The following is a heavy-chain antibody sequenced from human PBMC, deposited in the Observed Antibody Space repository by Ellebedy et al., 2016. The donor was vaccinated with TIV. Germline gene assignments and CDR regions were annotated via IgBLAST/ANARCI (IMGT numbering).Heavy chain of an antibody. V-gene: IGHV1-69*13. CDR1: GGTFRTYG. J-gene: IGHJ4*01. CDR3: VGAWYSSRWYVLGLDY. Sequence: SVKVSXKASGGTFRTYGISWVRQAPGQGLEWMGGIIPIFGTTNYAQKFQGRVTIIADESTSTAYMELSSLRSEDTAVYYCVGAWYSSRWYVLGLDYWGHGTLVTVSS. CDR2: IIPIFGTT. D-gene: IGHD6-19*01.